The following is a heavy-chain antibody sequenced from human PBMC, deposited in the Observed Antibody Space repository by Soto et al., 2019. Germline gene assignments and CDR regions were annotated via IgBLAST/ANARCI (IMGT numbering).Heavy chain of an antibody. CDR2: ISSSSSYI. CDR1: GFTFSSYT. D-gene: IGHD1-20*01. Sequence: GGSLRLSCAASGFTFSSYTMNWVRQAPGKGLEWVSSISSSSSYIYYADSVKGRFTISRDNAKNSLYLQMNGLRAEDTAVYYCATILIIGTTRGSYFDYWGQGTLVTVSS. V-gene: IGHV3-21*01. CDR3: ATILIIGTTRGSYFDY. J-gene: IGHJ4*02.